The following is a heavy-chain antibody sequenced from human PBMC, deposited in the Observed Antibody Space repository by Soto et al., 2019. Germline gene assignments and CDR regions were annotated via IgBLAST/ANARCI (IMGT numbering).Heavy chain of an antibody. CDR2: INAGNGNT. CDR1: GYTFTSYA. CDR3: ARDQGAIYAPYWYFDL. D-gene: IGHD2-2*01. V-gene: IGHV1-3*01. Sequence: ASVKVSCKASGYTFTSYAMHWVRQAPGQRLEWMGWINAGNGNTKYSQKFQGRVTITRDTSASTAYMELCSLRSEDTAVYYCARDQGAIYAPYWYFDLWGRGTLVTVS. J-gene: IGHJ2*01.